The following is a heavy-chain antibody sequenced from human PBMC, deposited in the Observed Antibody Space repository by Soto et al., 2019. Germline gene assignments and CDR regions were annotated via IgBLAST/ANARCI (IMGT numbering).Heavy chain of an antibody. CDR1: GGSISSGGYY. Sequence: SETLSLTCTVSGGSISSGGYYWGWIRQAPGKGLEWVGSVYFSGGNSYYNPSLKSRVTISVDTSYNKFFLRLNSVTAADTAVYFCAYGSSSAWIDKWGQGTLVTVSS. J-gene: IGHJ4*02. V-gene: IGHV4-39*01. CDR2: VYFSGGNS. D-gene: IGHD6-25*01. CDR3: AYGSSSAWIDK.